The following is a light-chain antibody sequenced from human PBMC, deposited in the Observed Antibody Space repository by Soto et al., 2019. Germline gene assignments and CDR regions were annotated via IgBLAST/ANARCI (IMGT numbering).Light chain of an antibody. Sequence: EIVLTQSPGTLSLSPGEIATLSCRASQSVNSNYLAWYQQRPGQAPRLLIYGASSRATGIPDRFSGSGSWTDFPLTISRLEPEDFAVYYCQQYGRSPPYTFGPGTPVDIK. CDR3: QQYGRSPPYT. CDR1: QSVNSNY. J-gene: IGKJ3*01. CDR2: GAS. V-gene: IGKV3-20*01.